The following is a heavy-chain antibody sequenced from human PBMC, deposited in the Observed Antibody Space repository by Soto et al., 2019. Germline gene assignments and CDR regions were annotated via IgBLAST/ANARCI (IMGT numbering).Heavy chain of an antibody. V-gene: IGHV1-69*13. CDR2: VIPIFGTA. Sequence: SVKVSCKASGGAFSSHAISWVRPAPGQGLEWVGGVIPIFGTANYAQKFQGRVTITADESTSTAYMELSSLRSEDTAVYYCARSQSAYDSSGYYLGYWGQRAPVTVSS. J-gene: IGHJ4*02. CDR3: ARSQSAYDSSGYYLGY. CDR1: GGAFSSHA. D-gene: IGHD3-22*01.